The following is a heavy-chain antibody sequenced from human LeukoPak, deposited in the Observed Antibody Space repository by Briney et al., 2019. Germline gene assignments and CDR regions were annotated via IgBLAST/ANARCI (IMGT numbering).Heavy chain of an antibody. CDR2: ISGSGGST. D-gene: IGHD3-3*01. Sequence: GGSLRLSCAASGFTFSSYAMSWVRQAPGKGLEWVSAISGSGGSTYYADSVKGRFTISRDNSKNTLYLQMNSLRAEDTAVYYCANSGYDFWSGSTYYYMDVWGKGTTVTVSS. V-gene: IGHV3-23*01. J-gene: IGHJ6*03. CDR3: ANSGYDFWSGSTYYYMDV. CDR1: GFTFSSYA.